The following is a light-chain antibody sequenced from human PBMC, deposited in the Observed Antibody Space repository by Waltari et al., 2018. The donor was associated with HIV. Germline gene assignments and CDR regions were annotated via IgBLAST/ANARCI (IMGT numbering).Light chain of an antibody. J-gene: IGKJ4*01. CDR3: QQYFNTPLT. CDR1: RTILYNSNNKNY. V-gene: IGKV4-1*01. Sequence: DIVMTQSPDALALSLGERATINCKSSRTILYNSNNKNYLAWYQKKPGQPPKLLIYWASTRESGVPDRFSGSGSGTDFTLTISNVQTEDMAVYYCQQYFNTPLTFGGGTKVEIK. CDR2: WAS.